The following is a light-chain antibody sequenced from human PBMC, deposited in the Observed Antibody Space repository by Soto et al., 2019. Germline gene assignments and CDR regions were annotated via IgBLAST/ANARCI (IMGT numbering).Light chain of an antibody. V-gene: IGKV3-11*01. CDR2: DAS. CDR3: QQRSNWPRT. CDR1: QSVSSY. Sequence: EIVLTQSPATLSLSPGERATLSCRASQSVSSYLAWYQQKPGQAPRLLIYDASNRATGIPARFSGSGSGKDFTLTISSLEPEDFAVYYCQQRSNWPRTFGQGTTVEIK. J-gene: IGKJ1*01.